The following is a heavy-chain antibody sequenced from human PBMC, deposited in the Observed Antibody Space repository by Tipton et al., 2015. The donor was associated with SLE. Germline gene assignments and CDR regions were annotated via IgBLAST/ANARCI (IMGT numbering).Heavy chain of an antibody. CDR2: ISQSRGT. V-gene: IGHV4-34*01. CDR1: GGSLNDYL. CDR3: ARGVRYYASGTYPYFYYFMDV. Sequence: TLSLTCTVFGGSLNDYLWTWVRQPPGKGLQWIGDISQSRGTNYNPSLKSRVTISLDTSKNQFSLKINSVTAADAALYFCARGVRYYASGTYPYFYYFMDVWGKGTTVTVSS. J-gene: IGHJ6*03. D-gene: IGHD3-10*01.